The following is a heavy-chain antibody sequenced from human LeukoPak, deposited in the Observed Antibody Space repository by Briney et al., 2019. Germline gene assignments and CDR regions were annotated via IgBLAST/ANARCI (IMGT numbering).Heavy chain of an antibody. J-gene: IGHJ3*02. CDR2: IRYDGSNK. CDR1: GFTFSSYG. D-gene: IGHD3-10*01. CDR3: AKLYYGSGSYSTLHGAFDI. V-gene: IGHV3-30*02. Sequence: PGGSLRLSCAASGFTFSSYGMHWVRQAPGKGLEWVAFIRYDGSNKYYADSVKGRFTISRDNSKNTLYLQMNSLRAEDTAVYYCAKLYYGSGSYSTLHGAFDIWGQGTMVTVSS.